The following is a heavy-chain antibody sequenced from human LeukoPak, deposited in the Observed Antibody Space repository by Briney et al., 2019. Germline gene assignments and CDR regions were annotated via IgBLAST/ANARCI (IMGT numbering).Heavy chain of an antibody. V-gene: IGHV3-23*01. J-gene: IGHJ4*02. Sequence: GGALSLSCSASGFTFSSYAMAWVRQAPGKGLGWVSAISAIGGNTYYADFAKGRFTISRDNSKKTLYLQMNSLRGEDTAVYYYANWLEGARPSLDYWGQGALVTVSS. D-gene: IGHD6-6*01. CDR1: GFTFSSYA. CDR3: ANWLEGARPSLDY. CDR2: ISAIGGNT.